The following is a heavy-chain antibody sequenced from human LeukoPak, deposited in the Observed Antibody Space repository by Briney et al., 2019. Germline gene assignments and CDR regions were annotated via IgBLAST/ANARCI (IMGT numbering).Heavy chain of an antibody. V-gene: IGHV3-30*03. CDR2: ILYDGSNQ. Sequence: PGGSLRLSCAASGFTFSSYDIHWVRQAPGKGLEWVTIILYDGSNQYYADSVKSRFTISRDNSKNTVYLQMNSPTAEDTAVYYCARESSGGFDNWAQGTLVTVSS. CDR3: ARESSGGFDN. J-gene: IGHJ4*02. D-gene: IGHD3-3*01. CDR1: GFTFSSYD.